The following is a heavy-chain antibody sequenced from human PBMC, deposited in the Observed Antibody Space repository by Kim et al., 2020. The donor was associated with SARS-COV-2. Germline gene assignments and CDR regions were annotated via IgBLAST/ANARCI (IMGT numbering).Heavy chain of an antibody. J-gene: IGHJ4*02. CDR3: ARGGARGSGSYFIDY. Sequence: QKCQGRVTMTRDTSTSTVYMELSSLRSEDTAVYYCARGGARGSGSYFIDYWGQGTLVTVSS. V-gene: IGHV1-46*01. D-gene: IGHD3-10*01.